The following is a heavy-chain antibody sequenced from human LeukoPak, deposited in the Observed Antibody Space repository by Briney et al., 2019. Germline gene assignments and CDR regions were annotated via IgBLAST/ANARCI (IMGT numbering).Heavy chain of an antibody. Sequence: GGSLRLSCAASGFTFSDYSMSWVRQAPGKGLEWVSAISGSGGSTYYADSVKGRFTISRDNSKNTLYLQMNSLRAEDTAVYYCAKYLWFGELSSCFDYWGQGTLVTVSS. V-gene: IGHV3-23*01. D-gene: IGHD3-10*01. J-gene: IGHJ4*02. CDR3: AKYLWFGELSSCFDY. CDR2: ISGSGGST. CDR1: GFTFSDYS.